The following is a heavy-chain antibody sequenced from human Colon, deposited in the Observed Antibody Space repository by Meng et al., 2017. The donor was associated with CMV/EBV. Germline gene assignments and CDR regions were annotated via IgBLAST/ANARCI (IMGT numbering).Heavy chain of an antibody. CDR2: ISGSGGST. J-gene: IGHJ4*02. D-gene: IGHD6-19*01. CDR1: GFTFSSYA. V-gene: IGHV3-23*01. CDR3: AKGLFAAGSLVYFDF. Sequence: GESLKISCEASGFTFSSYAMSWVRQAPGKGLEWVSAISGSGGSTYYADSVKGRFTISRDNSKNTLYLQMNSLRAEDTAVYYCAKGLFAAGSLVYFDFWGQGTLVTVSS.